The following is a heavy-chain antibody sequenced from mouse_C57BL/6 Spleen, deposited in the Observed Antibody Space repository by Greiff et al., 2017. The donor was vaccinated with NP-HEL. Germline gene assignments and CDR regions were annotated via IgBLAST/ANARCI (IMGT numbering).Heavy chain of an antibody. CDR1: GFSLTSYG. CDR2: IWRGGST. CDR3: AKRGGNYYDYDWFAY. D-gene: IGHD2-4*01. J-gene: IGHJ3*01. V-gene: IGHV2-5*01. Sequence: VQRVESGPGLVQPSQSLSITCTVSGFSLTSYGVHWVRQSPGKGLEWLGVIWRGGSTDYNAAFMSRLSITKDNSKSQVFFKMNSLQADDTAIYYCAKRGGNYYDYDWFAYWGQGTLVTVSA.